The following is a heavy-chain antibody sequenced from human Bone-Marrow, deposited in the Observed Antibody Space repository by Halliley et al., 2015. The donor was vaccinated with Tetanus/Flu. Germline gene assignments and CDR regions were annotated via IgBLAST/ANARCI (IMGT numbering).Heavy chain of an antibody. J-gene: IGHJ4*02. CDR1: GGSITTYY. CDR2: IYYTGSV. V-gene: IGHV4-59*01. Sequence: LRLSCKVSGGSITTYYWSWIRQPPGKGLEWIGYIYYTGSVNRNPSLKSRVTMSVDTSKNQFSLKLTSVTAADTAVYYCARVDEGQGAVDSWGQGTLVTVSS. CDR3: ARVDEGQGAVDS. D-gene: IGHD3-16*01.